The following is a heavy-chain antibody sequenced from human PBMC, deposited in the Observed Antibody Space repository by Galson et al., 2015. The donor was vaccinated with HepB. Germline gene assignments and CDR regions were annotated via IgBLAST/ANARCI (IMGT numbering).Heavy chain of an antibody. CDR1: GFTFNNYA. V-gene: IGHV3-23*01. Sequence: SLRLSCAPSGFTFNNYAMSWVRQAPGKGLEWVSTISNGAGSTYYADSVKGRFTISRDNSKNTLYLQMNSLRAEDTAVYYCAKGVMAATTLFDYWDQGTLVTVSS. J-gene: IGHJ4*02. CDR3: AKGVMAATTLFDY. CDR2: ISNGAGST. D-gene: IGHD1-26*01.